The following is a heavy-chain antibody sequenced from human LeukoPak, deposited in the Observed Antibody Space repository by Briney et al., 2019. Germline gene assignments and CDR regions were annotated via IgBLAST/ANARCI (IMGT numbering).Heavy chain of an antibody. D-gene: IGHD3-22*01. Sequence: GGSLRLSCAASGFTVSNNYMSWVRQAPGKGLEWVSLIYSGDTTYYADSVKGRFTFSRDNSKNTVYLQMNSLRAEDTAVYYCARDYYDGSAYYYGAFDYWGQGTLVTVSS. CDR1: GFTVSNNY. J-gene: IGHJ4*02. CDR2: IYSGDTT. V-gene: IGHV3-53*01. CDR3: ARDYYDGSAYYYGAFDY.